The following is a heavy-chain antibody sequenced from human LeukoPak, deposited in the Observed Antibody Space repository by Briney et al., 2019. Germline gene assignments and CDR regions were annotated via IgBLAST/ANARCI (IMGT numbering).Heavy chain of an antibody. J-gene: IGHJ4*02. Sequence: GGSLTLSCAASGFTFSSYAMSWVRQAPGKGLEWVSAISGSGGSTYYADSVKGRFTISRDNSKNTLYLQMNSLRAEDTAVYYCAKAPDGYCSSTSCPEPYYFDYWGQGTLVTVSS. CDR1: GFTFSSYA. CDR2: ISGSGGST. V-gene: IGHV3-23*01. D-gene: IGHD2-2*03. CDR3: AKAPDGYCSSTSCPEPYYFDY.